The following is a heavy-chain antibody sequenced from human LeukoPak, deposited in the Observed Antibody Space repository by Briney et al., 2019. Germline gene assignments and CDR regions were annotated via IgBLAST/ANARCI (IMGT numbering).Heavy chain of an antibody. CDR2: ISGDGGST. CDR1: GYTFDDYA. V-gene: IGHV3-43*02. D-gene: IGHD5-12*01. CDR3: AKDIVATKARYYYYYYGMDV. J-gene: IGHJ6*02. Sequence: PGGSLRLSCAASGYTFDDYATHWVRQAPGKGLEWVSLISGDGGSTYYADSVKGRFTISRDNSKNSLYLQMNSLRTEDTALYYCAKDIVATKARYYYYYYGMDVWGQGTTVTVSS.